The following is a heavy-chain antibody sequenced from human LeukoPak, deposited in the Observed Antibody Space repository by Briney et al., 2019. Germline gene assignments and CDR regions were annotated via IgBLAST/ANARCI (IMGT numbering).Heavy chain of an antibody. Sequence: SETLSLTCTVSGGSVSSSSYYWGWIRQPPGKGLEWIGSLSYSGVTYYNPSLKSRVTISVDTSKNQFSLKLTSVTAADTAVFYCGSGSGSYYEYDSWGQGTLVTVSS. V-gene: IGHV4-39*07. J-gene: IGHJ4*02. D-gene: IGHD1-26*01. CDR3: GSGSGSYYEYDS. CDR1: GGSVSSSSYY. CDR2: LSYSGVT.